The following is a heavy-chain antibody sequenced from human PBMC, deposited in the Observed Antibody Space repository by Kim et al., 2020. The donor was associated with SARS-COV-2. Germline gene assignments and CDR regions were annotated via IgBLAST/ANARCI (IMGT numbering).Heavy chain of an antibody. CDR2: ST. Sequence: STLYAASVKGRFTISRHNSKNTLYLQMNSLRAEDTAVYYCARSFGDYYFDYWGQGTLVTVSS. J-gene: IGHJ4*02. D-gene: IGHD3-10*01. CDR3: ARSFGDYYFDY. V-gene: IGHV3-53*04.